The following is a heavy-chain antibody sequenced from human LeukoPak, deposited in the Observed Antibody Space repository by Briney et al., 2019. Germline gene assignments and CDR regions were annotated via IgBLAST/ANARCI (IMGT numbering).Heavy chain of an antibody. CDR1: GFTFSSYA. CDR3: AAIGQQPPY. D-gene: IGHD6-13*01. V-gene: IGHV3-23*01. Sequence: GGSLRLSCAASGFTFSSYAMSWVRQAPGKGLEWVSAISGSGDSTYSADSMKGRFTISRDNSKNSLYLQMNSLRAEDTAVYYCAAIGQQPPYWGQGTLVTVSS. J-gene: IGHJ4*02. CDR2: ISGSGDST.